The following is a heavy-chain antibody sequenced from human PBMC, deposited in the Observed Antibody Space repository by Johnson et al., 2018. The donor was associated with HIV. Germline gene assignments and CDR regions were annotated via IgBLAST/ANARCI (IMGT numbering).Heavy chain of an antibody. Sequence: VQLVESGGGLVQPGGSLRLSCAASGFTVSSNYMSWVRQAPGKGLEWVSVIYSGGSTYNADSVKGRFTISRDNYKNTLYLQMNSLRAEDTAVYYCAKDSIEWELRAFDIWGQGTMVTVSS. J-gene: IGHJ3*02. V-gene: IGHV3-66*01. CDR2: IYSGGST. CDR1: GFTVSSNY. CDR3: AKDSIEWELRAFDI. D-gene: IGHD1-26*01.